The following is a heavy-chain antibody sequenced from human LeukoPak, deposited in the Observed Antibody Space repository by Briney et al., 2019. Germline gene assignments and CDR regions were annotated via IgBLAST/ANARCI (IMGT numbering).Heavy chain of an antibody. D-gene: IGHD1-7*01. CDR2: IYYSGST. Sequence: SETLSLTCTVSGGSISNYYWSWIRQPPGKGLEWIGYIYYSGSTNYNPSLKSRVTISVDTSKNQFSLKLSSVTAADTAVYYCARDNWNYRFDYWGQGTLVTVSS. CDR3: ARDNWNYRFDY. CDR1: GGSISNYY. J-gene: IGHJ4*02. V-gene: IGHV4-59*01.